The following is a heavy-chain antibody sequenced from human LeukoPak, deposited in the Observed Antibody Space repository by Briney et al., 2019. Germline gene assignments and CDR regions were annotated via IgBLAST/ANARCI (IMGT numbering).Heavy chain of an antibody. CDR3: ARGPTTIGGAGKAYFDY. CDR1: GFTFDDYA. V-gene: IGHV3-9*01. J-gene: IGHJ4*02. Sequence: GRSLRLSCAASGFTFDDYAMHWVRQAPGKGLEWVSGISWNSGSIGYADSVKGRFTISRDNAKSSLYLQLNSLRGDDTAIYYCARGPTTIGGAGKAYFDYWGQEILVLVSS. D-gene: IGHD6-13*01. CDR2: ISWNSGSI.